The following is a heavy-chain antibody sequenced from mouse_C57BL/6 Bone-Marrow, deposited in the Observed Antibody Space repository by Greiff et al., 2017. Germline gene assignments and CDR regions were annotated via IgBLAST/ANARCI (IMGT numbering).Heavy chain of an antibody. CDR1: GFNIKDDY. CDR3: TTGDGYYFYAMDY. D-gene: IGHD2-3*01. Sequence: EVKLMESGAELVRPGASVKLSCTASGFNIKDDYMHWVKQRPEQGLEWIGWIDPENGDTEYASKFQGKATITADTSSNTAYLQLSSLTSEDTAVYYCTTGDGYYFYAMDYWGQGTSVTVSS. J-gene: IGHJ4*01. CDR2: IDPENGDT. V-gene: IGHV14-4*01.